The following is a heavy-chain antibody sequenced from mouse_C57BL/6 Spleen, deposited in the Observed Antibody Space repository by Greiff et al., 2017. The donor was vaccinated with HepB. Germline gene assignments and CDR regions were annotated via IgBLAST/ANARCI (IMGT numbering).Heavy chain of an antibody. V-gene: IGHV1-50*01. CDR2: IDPSDSYT. D-gene: IGHD1-1*01. J-gene: IGHJ2*01. CDR3: ARRYYGSSYGYFDY. CDR1: GYTFTSYW. Sequence: VQLQQPGAELVKPGASVKLSCKASGYTFTSYWMQWVKQRPGQGLEWIGEIDPSDSYTNYNQKFKGKATLTVDTSSSTAYMQLSSLTSEDSAVYYCARRYYGSSYGYFDYWGQGTTLTVSS.